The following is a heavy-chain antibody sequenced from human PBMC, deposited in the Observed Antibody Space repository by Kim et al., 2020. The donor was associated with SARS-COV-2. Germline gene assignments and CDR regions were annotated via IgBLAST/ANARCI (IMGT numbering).Heavy chain of an antibody. V-gene: IGHV3-23*01. D-gene: IGHD5-12*01. Sequence: GGSLRLSCAASGFTFSSYAMSWVRQAPGKGLEWVSAISGSGGSTYYADSVKGRFTISRDNSKNTLYLQMNSLRAEDTAVYYCAKDARPGYSGYDSDWFDPWGQGTLVTVSS. CDR2: ISGSGGST. J-gene: IGHJ5*02. CDR1: GFTFSSYA. CDR3: AKDARPGYSGYDSDWFDP.